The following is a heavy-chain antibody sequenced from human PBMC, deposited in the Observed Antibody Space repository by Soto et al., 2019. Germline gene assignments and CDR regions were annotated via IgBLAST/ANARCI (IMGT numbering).Heavy chain of an antibody. Sequence: EVQRLESGGGLVQPGGSLRLSCAASGFTFSSYAMSCVRQAPGTGLEWVSAMRGSGGSTYYADSVKGRFTSSRDNSKNTLYLQMNSLRAEDTAVYYCAKDLGYCSSTSCRYCDYWGQGTLVTVSS. CDR3: AKDLGYCSSTSCRYCDY. V-gene: IGHV3-23*01. J-gene: IGHJ4*02. CDR2: MRGSGGST. CDR1: GFTFSSYA. D-gene: IGHD2-2*01.